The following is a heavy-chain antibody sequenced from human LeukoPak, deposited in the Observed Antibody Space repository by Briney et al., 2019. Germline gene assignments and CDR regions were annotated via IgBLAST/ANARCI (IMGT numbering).Heavy chain of an antibody. Sequence: GGSLRLSCAASGFTFSSYEMNWVRQAPGKGLEWVSYISRSGNTIYYADSVKGRFTISRDNAKNSLYLQMNSLRAEDTAVYYCARQMYYDFWSGYYTFDYWGRGTLVTVSS. CDR1: GFTFSSYE. V-gene: IGHV3-48*03. CDR2: ISRSGNTI. J-gene: IGHJ4*02. CDR3: ARQMYYDFWSGYYTFDY. D-gene: IGHD3-3*01.